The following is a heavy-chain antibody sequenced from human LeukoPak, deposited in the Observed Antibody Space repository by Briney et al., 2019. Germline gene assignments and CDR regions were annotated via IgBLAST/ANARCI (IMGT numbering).Heavy chain of an antibody. CDR2: ISGSGGST. D-gene: IGHD2-21*02. J-gene: IGHJ3*02. CDR3: AKDRRSHIVVVTGPRDAFDI. V-gene: IGHV3-23*01. CDR1: GFTFSSYG. Sequence: GGSLRLSCAASGFTFSSYGMSWVRQAPGKGLEWVSAISGSGGSTYYADSVKGRFTISRDNSKNTLYLQMNSLRAEDTAVYYCAKDRRSHIVVVTGPRDAFDIWGQGTMVTVSS.